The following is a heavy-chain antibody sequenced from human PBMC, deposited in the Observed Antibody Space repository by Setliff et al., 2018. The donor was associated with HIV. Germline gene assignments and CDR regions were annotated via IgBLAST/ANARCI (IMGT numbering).Heavy chain of an antibody. V-gene: IGHV3-11*04. CDR2: ISSSGRTI. CDR3: ARDIPPEYPGFDL. D-gene: IGHD6-6*01. Sequence: PGGSLRLSCAASGLTFRNAWMSWVRQAPGKGLEWISSISSSGRTIKYADSVKGRFTISRDNAKRSLYLQMNSLRVEDTAVYYCARDIPPEYPGFDLWGQGTVVTVSS. CDR1: GLTFRNAW. J-gene: IGHJ3*01.